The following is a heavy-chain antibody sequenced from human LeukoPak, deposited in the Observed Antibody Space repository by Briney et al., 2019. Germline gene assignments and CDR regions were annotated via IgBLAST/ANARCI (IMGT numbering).Heavy chain of an antibody. J-gene: IGHJ4*02. CDR3: ATSYTSGYYFDN. D-gene: IGHD5-12*01. CDR1: ISSVSSRFY. CDR2: FYHTGST. V-gene: IGHV4-38-2*02. Sequence: PSETLSLTRNVSISSVSSRFYWGWIRQPPGKGLEWVATFYHTGSTYYRPSLKSRVTLTADTSKKQFSLRLRSVTAADTAIYYCATSYTSGYYFDNWGQGTLVTVSS.